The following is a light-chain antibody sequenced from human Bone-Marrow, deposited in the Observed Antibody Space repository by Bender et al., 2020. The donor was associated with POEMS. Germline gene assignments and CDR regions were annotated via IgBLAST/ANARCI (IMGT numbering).Light chain of an antibody. V-gene: IGLV2-14*02. CDR2: EGS. Sequence: QSALTQPASVSGSPGQSITISCTGTSSDIGSYNVVSWYQHHPGKAPKLLIYEGSKRPSGVSDRFSGSKSGNTASLTISGLQAEDEADYFCISYTSSSTLVFGGGTKLTVL. CDR3: ISYTSSSTLV. CDR1: SSDIGSYNV. J-gene: IGLJ3*02.